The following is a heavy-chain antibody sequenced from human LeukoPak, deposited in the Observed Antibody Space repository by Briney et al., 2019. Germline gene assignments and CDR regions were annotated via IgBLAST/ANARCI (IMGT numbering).Heavy chain of an antibody. CDR3: ARVPTYSDFWSGYTIDY. CDR2: ISRSSTTV. D-gene: IGHD3-3*01. J-gene: IGHJ4*02. Sequence: GGSLRLSCTASGFTFSSYSMNWVRQAPGKGLEWVSHISRSSTTVYYADSVKGRFTISRDNAKNSLYLQMNSLRAEDTAVYYCARVPTYSDFWSGYTIDYWGQGTPVTVSS. V-gene: IGHV3-48*01. CDR1: GFTFSSYS.